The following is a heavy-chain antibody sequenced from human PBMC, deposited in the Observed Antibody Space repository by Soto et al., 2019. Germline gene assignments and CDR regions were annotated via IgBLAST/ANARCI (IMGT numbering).Heavy chain of an antibody. D-gene: IGHD3-16*01. CDR3: ARVGGPDAFDI. V-gene: IGHV4-59*01. Sequence: LSLTCTVSGGSISSYYWSWIRQPPGKGLEWIGYIYYSGSTNYNPSLESRVTISVDTSKNQFSLKLSSVTAADTAVYYCARVGGPDAFDIWGQGTMVTVSS. CDR2: IYYSGST. J-gene: IGHJ3*02. CDR1: GGSISSYY.